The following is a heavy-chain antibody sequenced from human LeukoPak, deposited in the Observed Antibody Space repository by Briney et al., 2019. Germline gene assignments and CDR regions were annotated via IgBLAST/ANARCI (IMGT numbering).Heavy chain of an antibody. V-gene: IGHV3-74*01. CDR3: LRDLNWSLDQ. J-gene: IGHJ4*02. Sequence: PGGSLRLSCAASGFTFSNYMMHWVRQARGKGLVWVSRSKSDGITITYADSVKGRFTISRDNAKNTLYLQMNSLRAEDTAVYYCLRDLNWSLDQWGQGTLVTVSS. D-gene: IGHD1-20*01. CDR2: SKSDGITI. CDR1: GFTFSNYM.